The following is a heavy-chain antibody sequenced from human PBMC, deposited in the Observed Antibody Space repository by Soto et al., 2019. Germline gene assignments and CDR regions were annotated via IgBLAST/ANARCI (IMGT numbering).Heavy chain of an antibody. Sequence: PSETLSLTCTVSGDSMSTHYWSWIRQPPGEGLEWIGHINYSGRANYSPSLKSRVTILVDMSKNQFSLKLSAVTAAETGDYYCGRGGPSSAYRGFHAFHTGGQGTVVSFSS. CDR1: GDSMSTHY. CDR2: INYSGRA. J-gene: IGHJ4*02. D-gene: IGHD2-21*01. V-gene: IGHV4-59*11. CDR3: GRGGPSSAYRGFHAFHT.